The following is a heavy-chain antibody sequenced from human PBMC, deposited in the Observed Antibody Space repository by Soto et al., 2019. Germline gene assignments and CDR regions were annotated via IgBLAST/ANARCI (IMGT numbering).Heavy chain of an antibody. CDR2: IIPIFGTA. CDR1: GGTFSSYA. D-gene: IGHD3-22*01. CDR3: ARDRFRHYYDSSGYFGVDAFDI. Sequence: QVQLVQSGAEVKKPGSSVKVSCKASGGTFSSYAISWVRQAPGQGLEWMGGIIPIFGTANYAPKFQGRVTITADESTSRAYMELSRLRYEDTAVYYCARDRFRHYYDSSGYFGVDAFDIWGQGTMVTVSS. J-gene: IGHJ3*02. V-gene: IGHV1-69*01.